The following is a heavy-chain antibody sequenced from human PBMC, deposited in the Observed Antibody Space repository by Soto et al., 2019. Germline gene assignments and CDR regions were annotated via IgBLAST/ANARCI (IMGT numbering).Heavy chain of an antibody. Sequence: QVQLMQSGAEVRKPGASVKVSCRASGYTFTAYDINWVPQATGQGLEWLGWMTPNSGNTGDALKFQGRVTLTRDISRSTAYMELSSLTSEDTAFYYCARNLYNTGDFDHWGQGTLVTVSS. CDR3: ARNLYNTGDFDH. CDR1: GYTFTAYD. J-gene: IGHJ5*02. CDR2: MTPNSGNT. V-gene: IGHV1-8*02. D-gene: IGHD3-16*01.